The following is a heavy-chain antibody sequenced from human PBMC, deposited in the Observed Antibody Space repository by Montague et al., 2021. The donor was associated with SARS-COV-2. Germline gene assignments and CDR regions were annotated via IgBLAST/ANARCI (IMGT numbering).Heavy chain of an antibody. CDR3: AKGGRDGYNPLDY. CDR1: GFTFSSFA. V-gene: IGHV3-23*01. J-gene: IGHJ4*02. Sequence: SLRLSCAASGFTFSSFAISWVRQAPGKGLEWVSDISGSGGSTYYSNSVKGRFTISRDNSKNTPYLQMNSLRAEDTAVYYCAKGGRDGYNPLDYWGQGTLVTVSS. CDR2: ISGSGGST. D-gene: IGHD5-24*01.